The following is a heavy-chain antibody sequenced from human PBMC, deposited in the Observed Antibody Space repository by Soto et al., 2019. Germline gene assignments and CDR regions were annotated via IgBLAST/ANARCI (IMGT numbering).Heavy chain of an antibody. J-gene: IGHJ6*02. CDR2: ISSSSSYI. Sequence: EVQLVESGGGLVKPGGSLRLSCAASGFTFSSYSMNWVRQAPGKGLEWVSSISSSSSYIYYADSVKGRFTISRDNAKNSLYLQMNSLRAEDTAVYYCARGGIAAADPRRDYGMDVWGQGTTVTVSS. V-gene: IGHV3-21*01. CDR1: GFTFSSYS. CDR3: ARGGIAAADPRRDYGMDV. D-gene: IGHD6-13*01.